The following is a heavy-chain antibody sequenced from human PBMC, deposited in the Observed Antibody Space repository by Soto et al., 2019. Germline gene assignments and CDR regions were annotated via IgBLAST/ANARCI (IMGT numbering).Heavy chain of an antibody. Sequence: PSETLSLTCTVSGVSISDTSYYWGWIRQPPGKGLEWIGTIYFNGNTFYNPSLKSRLTISVDTSKNQISLRLTSVTAADTAVYYCARDHRIVVVPAAINYWGQGTLVTVSS. V-gene: IGHV4-39*02. CDR2: IYFNGNT. CDR1: GVSISDTSYY. CDR3: ARDHRIVVVPAAINY. J-gene: IGHJ4*02. D-gene: IGHD2-2*02.